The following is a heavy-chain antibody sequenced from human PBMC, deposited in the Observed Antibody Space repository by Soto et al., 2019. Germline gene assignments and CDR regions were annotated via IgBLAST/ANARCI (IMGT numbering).Heavy chain of an antibody. V-gene: IGHV3-48*03. D-gene: IGHD3-10*01. CDR1: GFTFYTYE. CDR3: ATRSGGGGAFDF. CDR2: ISSSGSTT. Sequence: GGSLRLSFAASGFTFYTYEMNWVRQAPGKGLEWVSYISSSGSTTYYADSVKGRFTISRDNAKNSLYLQMNSLRAEDTAIYYCATRSGGGGAFDFWGQGTMVTVSS. J-gene: IGHJ3*01.